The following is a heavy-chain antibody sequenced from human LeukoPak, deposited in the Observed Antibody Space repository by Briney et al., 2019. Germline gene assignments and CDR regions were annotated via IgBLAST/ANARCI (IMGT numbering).Heavy chain of an antibody. Sequence: GGSLRLSCAASGFTFSSYSMNWVRQAPGKGLERVSSISSSSSYIYYADSVKGRFTISRDNAKNSLCLQMNSLRAEDTAVYYCAREVTYGDYVLRDAFDIWGQGTMVTVSS. CDR3: AREVTYGDYVLRDAFDI. CDR2: ISSSSSYI. D-gene: IGHD4-17*01. J-gene: IGHJ3*02. V-gene: IGHV3-21*01. CDR1: GFTFSSYS.